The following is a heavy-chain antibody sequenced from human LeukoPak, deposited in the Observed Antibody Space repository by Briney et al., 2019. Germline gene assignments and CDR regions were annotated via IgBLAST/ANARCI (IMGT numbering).Heavy chain of an antibody. V-gene: IGHV4-39*07. CDR3: ARSGPYESGSGNYAFDV. Sequence: PSETLSLTCTVSGGSIRSTAFYWAWIRQPPGKGLEWIGSIHYSGGPYYNASVKSRATISLDASRNQFSLRLSSVTAADTAIYYCARSGPYESGSGNYAFDVWGQGTMVTVSS. CDR1: GGSIRSTAFY. CDR2: IHYSGGP. J-gene: IGHJ3*01. D-gene: IGHD3-10*01.